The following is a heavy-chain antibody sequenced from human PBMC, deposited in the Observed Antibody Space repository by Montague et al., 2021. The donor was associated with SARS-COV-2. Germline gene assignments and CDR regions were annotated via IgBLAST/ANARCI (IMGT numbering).Heavy chain of an antibody. CDR3: AHQYYDYVWGSYRTDYFDY. V-gene: IGHV2-5*02. CDR1: GFSLSTGGVG. J-gene: IGHJ4*02. CDR2: IFSDDEK. D-gene: IGHD3-16*02. Sequence: PALVKPTQTLTLPCSFSGFSLSTGGVGVDWIRQSPGKGLEWLGVIFSDDEKHYNPTLKTRLTISKGTSQNQVVITLTDMGPADTATYFCAHQYYDYVWGSYRTDYFDYWGQGTLVTVSS.